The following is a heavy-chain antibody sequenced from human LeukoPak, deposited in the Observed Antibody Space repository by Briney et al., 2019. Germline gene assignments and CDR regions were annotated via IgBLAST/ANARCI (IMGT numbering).Heavy chain of an antibody. J-gene: IGHJ4*02. V-gene: IGHV3-23*01. CDR3: AKGLSTSSYSDFDY. CDR1: GFTSSSYA. CDR2: ISGSSSDT. D-gene: IGHD2-2*01. Sequence: GGSLRLSCAASGFTSSSYALRWVRQAPGRGLEWVSGISGSSSDTYYADSVKGRFTISISRDNLKNTLYLQMNSLRAEDTAVYYCAKGLSTSSYSDFDYWGQGTLVTVSS.